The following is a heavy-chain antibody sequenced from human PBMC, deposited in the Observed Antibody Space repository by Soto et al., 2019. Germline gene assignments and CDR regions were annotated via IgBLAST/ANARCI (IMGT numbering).Heavy chain of an antibody. V-gene: IGHV1-69*12. CDR3: ARDNDRLQLGGNYYYILDV. D-gene: IGHD4-4*01. CDR2: IIPLFRTP. J-gene: IGHJ6*02. CDR1: EGTFSSSA. Sequence: QVQLVQSGAEMKEPGSSVKVSCKTSEGTFSSSAISWLRQAPGQGLEWMGGIIPLFRTPDDAQKFQGRVTIAADESTSTAYSELSSLRSEDTAVDYCARDNDRLQLGGNYYYILDVWGQGTTITVSS.